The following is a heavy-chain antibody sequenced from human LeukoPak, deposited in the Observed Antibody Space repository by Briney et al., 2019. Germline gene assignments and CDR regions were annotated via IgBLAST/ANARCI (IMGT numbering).Heavy chain of an antibody. J-gene: IGHJ5*02. CDR2: ISGSGGST. D-gene: IGHD3-22*01. CDR1: GFTFSSYA. Sequence: GGSLGLSCAASGFTFSSYAMSWVRQAPGKGLEWVSAISGSGGSTYYADSVKGRFTISRDNSKNTLYLQMNSLRAEDTAVYYCAKTPYYYDSSGQTNWFDPWGQGTLVTVSS. V-gene: IGHV3-23*01. CDR3: AKTPYYYDSSGQTNWFDP.